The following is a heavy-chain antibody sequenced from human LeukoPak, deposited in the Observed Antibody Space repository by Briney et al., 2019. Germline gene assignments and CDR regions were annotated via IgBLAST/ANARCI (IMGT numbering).Heavy chain of an antibody. Sequence: ASVKVSCKASGYTFTSYGISWVRQAPGQGLEWMGWISAYNGNTNYAQKLQGRVTMTTDTSTSTAYMELRSLKSDDTAVYYCARALLWFGEYYFDYWGQGTLVTVSS. CDR3: ARALLWFGEYYFDY. D-gene: IGHD3-10*01. J-gene: IGHJ4*02. CDR2: ISAYNGNT. V-gene: IGHV1-18*04. CDR1: GYTFTSYG.